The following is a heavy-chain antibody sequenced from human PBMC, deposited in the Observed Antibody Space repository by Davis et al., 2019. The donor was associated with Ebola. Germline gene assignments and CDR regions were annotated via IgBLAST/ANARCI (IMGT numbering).Heavy chain of an antibody. CDR3: TRQRVGATPFDY. CDR1: GFTFSGSA. J-gene: IGHJ4*02. V-gene: IGHV3-73*01. CDR2: IRSKANSYAT. D-gene: IGHD1-26*01. Sequence: GESLKISCAASGFTFSGSAMHWVRQASGKGLEWVGRIRSKANSYATAYAASVKGRFTISRDDSKNTAYLQMNSLKTEDTAVYYCTRQRVGATPFDYWGQGTLVTVSS.